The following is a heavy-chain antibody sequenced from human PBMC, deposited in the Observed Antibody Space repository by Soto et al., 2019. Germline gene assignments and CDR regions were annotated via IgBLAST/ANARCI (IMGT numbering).Heavy chain of an antibody. CDR1: GFTFSSFA. CDR3: AREYGLEMATLDY. J-gene: IGHJ4*02. V-gene: IGHV3-30-3*01. CDR2: ISYVGSNK. Sequence: QVQLVESGEGGFRLGGSWRLSCAAPGFTFSSFACHWARQVPAKGLEWVAVISYVGSNKYYADSVKGRFTISRDNSKNTLYLQMNSLRAEDTAVYYCAREYGLEMATLDYWGQGTLVTVSS. D-gene: IGHD5-12*01.